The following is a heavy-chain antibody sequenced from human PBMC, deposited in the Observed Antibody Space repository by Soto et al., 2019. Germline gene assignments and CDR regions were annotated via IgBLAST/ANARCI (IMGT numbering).Heavy chain of an antibody. CDR1: GFTFSSYG. CDR2: IWYDGGNK. J-gene: IGHJ4*02. Sequence: GGSLRLSCTASGFTFSSYGMHWVRQAPGKGLEWVGIIWYDGGNKYYADSVKGRFTISRDNSKNTLYLQMNSLRAEDTAVYYCAVRGGYTTPFDYWGQGTLVTVSS. D-gene: IGHD1-26*01. CDR3: AVRGGYTTPFDY. V-gene: IGHV3-33*01.